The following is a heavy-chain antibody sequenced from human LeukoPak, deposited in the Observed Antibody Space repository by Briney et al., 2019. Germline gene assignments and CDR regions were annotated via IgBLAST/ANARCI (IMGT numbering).Heavy chain of an antibody. CDR2: INHSGST. J-gene: IGHJ4*02. D-gene: IGHD3-9*01. CDR3: AREGGLRYFDWLFDYFDY. Sequence: ASETLSLTCAVYGGSFSGYYWSWIRQPPGKGLEWIGEINHSGSTNYNPSLKSRVTISVDTSKNQFSLKLSSVTAADTAAYYCAREGGLRYFDWLFDYFDYWGQGTLVTVSS. CDR1: GGSFSGYY. V-gene: IGHV4-34*01.